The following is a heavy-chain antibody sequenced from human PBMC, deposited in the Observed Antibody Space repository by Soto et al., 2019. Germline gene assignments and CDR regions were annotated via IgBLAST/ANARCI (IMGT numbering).Heavy chain of an antibody. D-gene: IGHD1-26*01. V-gene: IGHV4-34*01. CDR2: INHSGST. CDR1: GGSFSGYF. CDR3: ARGEMGATTVYYYYDMDV. J-gene: IGHJ6*02. Sequence: SETLSLTCAVYGGSFSGYFWSWIRQPPGKGLEWIGEINHSGSTNYNPSLKSRVTIPVDTSKNQFSLKLTSVTAADTAVYYCARGEMGATTVYYYYDMDVWGQGTTVTVSS.